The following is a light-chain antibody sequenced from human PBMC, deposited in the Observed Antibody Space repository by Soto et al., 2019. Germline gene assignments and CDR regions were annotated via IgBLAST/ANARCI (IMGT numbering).Light chain of an antibody. CDR3: PQYGSSGT. J-gene: IGKJ1*01. V-gene: IGKV3-20*01. CDR1: QSVSNNY. CDR2: GAS. Sequence: IVLTQSPGTLSLSPGERPTLCCRASQSVSNNYLAWYQQKPGQAPRLLIYGASNRATGIPDRLSGSGSGTDFTLTISRLEPEDFAVYYCPQYGSSGTVGQGTKV.